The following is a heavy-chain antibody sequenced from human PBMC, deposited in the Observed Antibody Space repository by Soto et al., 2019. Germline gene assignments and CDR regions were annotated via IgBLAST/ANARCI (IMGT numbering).Heavy chain of an antibody. D-gene: IGHD2-21*02. J-gene: IGHJ4*02. CDR2: ISGSGVTT. Sequence: EVQLLESGGGLVQPGGSLRLSCAASGFSFSSSAMTWVRQAPGKGLEWVSSISGSGVTTYYADSVKGRFTISRDNSKNTLFLQMASLRDGDMAVYYCAKDPPDCGGDCYLFDCWGKGTLVTVSS. V-gene: IGHV3-23*01. CDR1: GFSFSSSA. CDR3: AKDPPDCGGDCYLFDC.